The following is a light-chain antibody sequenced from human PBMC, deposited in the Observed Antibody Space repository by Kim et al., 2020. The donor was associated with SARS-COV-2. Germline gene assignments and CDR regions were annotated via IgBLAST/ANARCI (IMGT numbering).Light chain of an antibody. J-gene: IGKJ4*01. CDR1: QSVSNN. Sequence: EIVLTQSPVTLSLSPGDGATLSCRASQSVSNNLAWYQQRPGQPPRLLIYGASTRAIDAPRRFSGSGSGTDFTLTISSLQSEDFAVYYCQAYINWRPPTFGGGTKVDIK. CDR2: GAS. CDR3: QAYINWRPPT. V-gene: IGKV3-15*01.